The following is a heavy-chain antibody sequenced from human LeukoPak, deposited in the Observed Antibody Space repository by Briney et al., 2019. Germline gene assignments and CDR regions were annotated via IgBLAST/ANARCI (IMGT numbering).Heavy chain of an antibody. J-gene: IGHJ3*02. D-gene: IGHD4-17*01. V-gene: IGHV4-59*08. CDR2: ISYSGSS. Sequence: KPSETLSLTCTVSGGSISSYYWSWIRQPPRKGLEWIGYISYSGSSNYNPSLKSRVTISVDTSKNQFSLKLSSVTAADTAVYYCASRMTTVTTYAFDIWGQGTMVTVSS. CDR1: GGSISSYY. CDR3: ASRMTTVTTYAFDI.